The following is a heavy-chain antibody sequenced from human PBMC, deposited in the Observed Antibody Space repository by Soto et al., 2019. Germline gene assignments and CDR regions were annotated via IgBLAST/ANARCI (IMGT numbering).Heavy chain of an antibody. CDR3: ARGNLSDYVWGGYRYHFDY. J-gene: IGHJ4*02. CDR2: INHSGST. V-gene: IGHV4-34*01. Sequence: PLETLSLSCAVYGGTFRGYYWSRIRQPKGKGLEWIAEINHSGSTNYNPSLKSRVTISVDTSKNQFSLKLSSVTAADTAVYYCARGNLSDYVWGGYRYHFDYWGQGTVVTVSS. CDR1: GGTFRGYY. D-gene: IGHD3-16*02.